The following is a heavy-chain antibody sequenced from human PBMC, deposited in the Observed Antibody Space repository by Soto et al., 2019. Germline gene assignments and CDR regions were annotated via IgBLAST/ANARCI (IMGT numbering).Heavy chain of an antibody. Sequence: KAXATLSLSCSVSGVSMNNYYWNWIRQPPGKGLEWVGYIYFNGRTHYNPSLKSRVTISEDSSKNQFFLKLSSVTAADTAVYYCVRGFVYSGFSSMGYFDSWGRGALVTVSS. CDR1: GVSMNNYY. D-gene: IGHD3-3*02. J-gene: IGHJ4*02. CDR3: VRGFVYSGFSSMGYFDS. V-gene: IGHV4-59*01. CDR2: IYFNGRT.